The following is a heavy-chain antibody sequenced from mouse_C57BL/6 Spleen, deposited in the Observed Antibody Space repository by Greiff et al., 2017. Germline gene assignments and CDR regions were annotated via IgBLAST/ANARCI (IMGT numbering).Heavy chain of an antibody. CDR1: GFTFSSYA. CDR2: ISSGGDYI. CDR3: TRGPYDYNWYFDV. Sequence: EVKLVESGEGLVKPGGSLKLSCAASGFTFSSYAMSWVRQTPEKRLEWVAYISSGGDYIYYADTVKGRFTISRDNARNTLYLQMSSLKSEDTAMYYCTRGPYDYNWYFDVWGTGTTVTVSS. J-gene: IGHJ1*03. V-gene: IGHV5-9-1*02. D-gene: IGHD2-4*01.